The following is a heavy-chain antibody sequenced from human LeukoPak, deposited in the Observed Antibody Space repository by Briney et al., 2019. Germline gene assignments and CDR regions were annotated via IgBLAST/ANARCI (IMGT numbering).Heavy chain of an antibody. V-gene: IGHV3-23*01. CDR3: VKDRYCPEVTCFGGGFEY. Sequence: GGSLRLPCAASGFTFSNYDLSWVRQAPGKGLEWVSGISGRGDSADYADSVKGRFTISRDNSKNTLYLRLNSLRVEDTATYYCVKDRYCPEVTCFGGGFEYWGQGTLVVVSS. CDR2: ISGRGDSA. D-gene: IGHD2-8*02. J-gene: IGHJ4*02. CDR1: GFTFSNYD.